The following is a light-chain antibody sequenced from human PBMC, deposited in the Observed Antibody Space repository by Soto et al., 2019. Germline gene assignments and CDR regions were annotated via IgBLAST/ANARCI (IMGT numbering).Light chain of an antibody. V-gene: IGLV4-69*01. CDR1: SGHSSYA. CDR2: LDSDGSH. J-gene: IGLJ2*01. Sequence: QPVLTQSPSASASLGASVKLTCTLSSGHSSYAIAWHQQQPEKGPRYLMKLDSDGSHTKGDAIPDRFSGSSSGAERYLTISSLQSEDEADYYCQNWLIGIHVVFGGGTKLTAL. CDR3: QNWLIGIHVV.